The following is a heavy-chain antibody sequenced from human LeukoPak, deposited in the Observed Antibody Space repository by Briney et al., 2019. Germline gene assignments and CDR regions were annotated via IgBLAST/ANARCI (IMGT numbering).Heavy chain of an antibody. J-gene: IGHJ6*03. Sequence: ASETLSLTCAVYGGSFSGYYWSWIRQPPGKGLEWIGEINHSGSTNYNPSLKSRVTISVDTSKNQFSLKLSSVTAADTAVYYCARGVRGAIFGVVIMEYMDVWGKGTTVTVSS. D-gene: IGHD3-3*01. CDR1: GGSFSGYY. CDR2: INHSGST. V-gene: IGHV4-34*01. CDR3: ARGVRGAIFGVVIMEYMDV.